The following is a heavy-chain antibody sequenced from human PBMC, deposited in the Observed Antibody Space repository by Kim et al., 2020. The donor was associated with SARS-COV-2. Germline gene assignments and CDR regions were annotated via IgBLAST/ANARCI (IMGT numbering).Heavy chain of an antibody. J-gene: IGHJ6*02. CDR2: INHSGST. V-gene: IGHV4-34*01. D-gene: IGHD3-10*01. Sequence: SETLSLTCAVYGGSFSGYYWSWIRQPPGKGLEWIGEINHSGSTNYNPSLKSRVTISVDTSKNQFSLKLSSVTAADTAVYYCARTPTRAYYYGSGSYYNVYYYYGMDVWGQGTTVTVSS. CDR1: GGSFSGYY. CDR3: ARTPTRAYYYGSGSYYNVYYYYGMDV.